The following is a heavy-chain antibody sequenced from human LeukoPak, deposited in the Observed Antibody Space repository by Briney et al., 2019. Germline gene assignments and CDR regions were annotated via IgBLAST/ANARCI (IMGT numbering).Heavy chain of an antibody. V-gene: IGHV4-39*01. Sequence: SETLSLTCTVSGGSISSVSYYWGWIRQPPGKGLEWIASMYYSGTTFYSPSLKSRVTISVDTSKNQLSLKLGSVTAADTAVYYCARHPPRDGSAFDYWGQGTLVTVSS. CDR1: GGSISSVSYY. J-gene: IGHJ4*02. CDR3: ARHPPRDGSAFDY. CDR2: MYYSGTT.